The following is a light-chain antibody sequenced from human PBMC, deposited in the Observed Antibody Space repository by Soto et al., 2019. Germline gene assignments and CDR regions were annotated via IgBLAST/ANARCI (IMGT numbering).Light chain of an antibody. CDR1: SSNIGAGYD. V-gene: IGLV1-40*01. CDR2: ANS. Sequence: QPVLTQPPSVSGAPGQRVTISCTGSSSNIGAGYDVHWYQLLPGTAPKLLIYANSNRPSGVPDRFSGSKSGTSASLAITGLQAEDEADYYCQSYDSSLSGVVFGGGTKLTVL. CDR3: QSYDSSLSGVV. J-gene: IGLJ2*01.